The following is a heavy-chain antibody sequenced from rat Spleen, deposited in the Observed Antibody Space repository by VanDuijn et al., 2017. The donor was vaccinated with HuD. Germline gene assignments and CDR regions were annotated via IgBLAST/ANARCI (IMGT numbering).Heavy chain of an antibody. D-gene: IGHD4-3*01. Sequence: EVQLVESGGGLVQPGRSLKLSCEVSGFTFNNYDMAWVRQAPTKGLEWVAYISSGGGGIYYPDSVKGRFTLSRDNAKSTLYLQMDSLRSEDTATYYCARHNSGYGVMDAWGQGVMVTVSS. V-gene: IGHV5-25*01. J-gene: IGHJ2*01. CDR1: GFTFNNYD. CDR2: ISSGGGGI. CDR3: ARHNSGYGVMDA.